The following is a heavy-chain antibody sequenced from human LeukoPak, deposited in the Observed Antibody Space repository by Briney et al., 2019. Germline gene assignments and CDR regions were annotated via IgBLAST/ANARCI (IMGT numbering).Heavy chain of an antibody. V-gene: IGHV1-69*13. CDR1: GGTFSSYA. Sequence: GASVKVCCKASGGTFSSYAISWVRQAPGQGLGWMGGIIPIFGTANYAQKFQGRVTITADESTSTAYMELRSLRSDDTAVYYCARDPESPYHDFWSGSYFDYWGQGTLVTVSS. CDR3: ARDPESPYHDFWSGSYFDY. CDR2: IIPIFGTA. J-gene: IGHJ4*02. D-gene: IGHD3-3*01.